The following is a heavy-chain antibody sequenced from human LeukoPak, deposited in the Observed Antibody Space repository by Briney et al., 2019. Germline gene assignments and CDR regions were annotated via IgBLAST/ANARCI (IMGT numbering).Heavy chain of an antibody. CDR1: GGSISSYY. CDR2: IYYSGST. Sequence: PSETLSLTCTVSGGSISSYYWSWIRQPPGKGLEWIGYIYYSGSTNYNPSLKSRVTISVDTSKNQLSLKLSSVTAADTAVYYCARPLSGDWHFDLWGRGTLVTVSS. CDR3: ARPLSGDWHFDL. J-gene: IGHJ2*01. V-gene: IGHV4-59*08. D-gene: IGHD1-26*01.